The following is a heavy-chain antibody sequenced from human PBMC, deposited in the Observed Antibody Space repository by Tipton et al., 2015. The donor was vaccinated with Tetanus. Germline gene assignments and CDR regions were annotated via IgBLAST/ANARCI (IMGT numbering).Heavy chain of an antibody. CDR2: VYYSGTT. CDR1: GGSISSPSYY. CDR3: ARERSGFNVGHLDV. J-gene: IGHJ4*02. Sequence: TLSLTCTVSGGSISSPSYYWGWIRQPPGKGLEWIGSVYYSGTTYYNPSLRNRLTASRDTSKNQFSLNLKPVTAADTAVYFCARERSGFNVGHLDVWGPGILVIVSS. D-gene: IGHD3-3*01. V-gene: IGHV4-39*02.